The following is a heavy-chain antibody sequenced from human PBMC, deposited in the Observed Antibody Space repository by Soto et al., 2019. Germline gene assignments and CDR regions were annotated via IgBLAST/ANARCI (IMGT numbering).Heavy chain of an antibody. CDR3: AKRRSSSTFDY. D-gene: IGHD6-6*01. J-gene: IGHJ4*02. Sequence: EVQLLESGGGLVQPGESLRLSCAASGFTFSSYAMSWVRQAPGKGLEWVSVISGSDDSTYYAASVKGRFTIPRDNSNNTLDLQMNSLRAEDTAVYYCAKRRSSSTFDYWGQGPLFTVSS. V-gene: IGHV3-23*01. CDR2: ISGSDDST. CDR1: GFTFSSYA.